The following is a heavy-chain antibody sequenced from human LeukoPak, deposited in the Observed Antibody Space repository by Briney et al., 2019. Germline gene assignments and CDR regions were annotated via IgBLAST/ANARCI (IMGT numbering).Heavy chain of an antibody. CDR1: GGSISSYY. D-gene: IGHD3-10*01. V-gene: IGHV4-59*01. Sequence: SENLSLTCTVSGGSISSYYWSWIRQPPGKGLEWIGYIYYSGSTNYNPSLKSRATISVDTSKNQFSLKLSSVTAADTAVYYCARGRGRGYYYMDVWGKGTTVTISS. CDR2: IYYSGST. J-gene: IGHJ6*03. CDR3: ARGRGRGYYYMDV.